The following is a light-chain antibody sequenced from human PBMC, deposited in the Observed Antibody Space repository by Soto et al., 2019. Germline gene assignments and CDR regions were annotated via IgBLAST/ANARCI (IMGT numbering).Light chain of an antibody. V-gene: IGKV1-6*01. J-gene: IGKJ1*01. CDR2: AAS. Sequence: AIQMTQSPSSLSASVGDRVTITCRASQGIRDDLGWYQQKPGKAPKLLIYAASSLQSGVPSRFSGSGSGTDFSFTISSLQPEDFATYYCLQNYNYPWTFGQGTKVDIK. CDR3: LQNYNYPWT. CDR1: QGIRDD.